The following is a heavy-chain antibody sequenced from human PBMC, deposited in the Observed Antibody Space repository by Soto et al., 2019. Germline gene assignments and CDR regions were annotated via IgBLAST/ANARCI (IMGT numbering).Heavy chain of an antibody. V-gene: IGHV4-59*01. CDR3: ARALGYCISTSCDREYYYYGMDV. Sequence: SETLSLTCTVSGGSISSYYWSWIRQPPGKGLERIGYIYYSGSTNYNPSLKSRVTISVDTSKNQFSLKLSSVTAADTAVYYCARALGYCISTSCDREYYYYGMDVWGQGTTVTVS. CDR1: GGSISSYY. J-gene: IGHJ6*02. D-gene: IGHD2-2*02. CDR2: IYYSGST.